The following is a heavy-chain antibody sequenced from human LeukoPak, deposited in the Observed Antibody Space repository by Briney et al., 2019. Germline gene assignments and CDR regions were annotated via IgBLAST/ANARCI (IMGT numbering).Heavy chain of an antibody. CDR2: IDPSDSYT. Sequence: GESLKISCKGSGYSFTSYWISWVRQMPGKGLEWMGRIDPSDSYTNYSPSFQGHVTISADKSISTAYLQWSSLYASDTAMYYCARQIWFGELLPYYYYGMDVWGKGTTVTVSS. J-gene: IGHJ6*04. CDR1: GYSFTSYW. D-gene: IGHD3-10*01. CDR3: ARQIWFGELLPYYYYGMDV. V-gene: IGHV5-10-1*01.